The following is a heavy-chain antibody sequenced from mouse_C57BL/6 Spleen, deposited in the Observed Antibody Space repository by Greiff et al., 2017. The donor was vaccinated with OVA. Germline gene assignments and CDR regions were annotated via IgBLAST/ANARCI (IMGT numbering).Heavy chain of an antibody. V-gene: IGHV1-54*01. Sequence: QVQLQQSGAELVRPGTSVKVSCKASGYAFTNYLIEWVKQRPGQGLEWIGVINPGSGGTNYNEKFKGKATLTADKSSSTAYMQLSSLTSEDSAVYFGARGDSRGRREFAYWGQGTLVTVSA. J-gene: IGHJ3*01. CDR2: INPGSGGT. CDR1: GYAFTNYL. CDR3: ARGDSRGRREFAY. D-gene: IGHD3-3*01.